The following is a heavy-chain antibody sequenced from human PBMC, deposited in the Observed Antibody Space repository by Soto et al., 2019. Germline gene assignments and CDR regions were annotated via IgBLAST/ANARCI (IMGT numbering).Heavy chain of an antibody. CDR2: ISYDGSNK. J-gene: IGHJ4*02. V-gene: IGHV3-30*18. CDR3: AKFYGDYDRIDY. CDR1: GFTFSSYG. Sequence: GGSLRLSCAASGFTFSSYGMHWVRQAPGKGLEWVAVISYDGSNKYYADSVKGRFTISRDNSKNTLYLQMNSLRAEDTAVYYCAKFYGDYDRIDYWGQGTLATVSS. D-gene: IGHD4-17*01.